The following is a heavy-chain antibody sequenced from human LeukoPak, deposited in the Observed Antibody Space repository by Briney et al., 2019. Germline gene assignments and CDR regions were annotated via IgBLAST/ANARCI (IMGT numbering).Heavy chain of an antibody. V-gene: IGHV5-51*01. Sequence: GESLKISCKGSHFNFTTYGLGAVRQMPGKGLEWMGIIYPGDSDTRYSPSLQGQVTISADKSISTAYLQWSSLKASDTAMYYCATPKPDDLCGPRFFDIGGQGTMVTVSA. J-gene: IGHJ3*02. D-gene: IGHD3/OR15-3a*01. CDR3: ATPKPDDLCGPRFFDI. CDR1: HFNFTTYG. CDR2: IYPGDSDT.